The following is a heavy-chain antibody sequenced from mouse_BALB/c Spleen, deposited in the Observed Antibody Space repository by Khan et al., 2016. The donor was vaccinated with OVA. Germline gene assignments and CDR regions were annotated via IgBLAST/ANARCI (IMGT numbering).Heavy chain of an antibody. D-gene: IGHD2-10*01. V-gene: IGHV9-3-1*01. CDR2: INTYTGEP. CDR3: AIPPYFSYAMDN. CDR1: GHTFTNYG. Sequence: QIQLVQSGPELKKPGETVKISCKASGHTFTNYGMNWVKQPPGKGLKWMGWINTYTGEPTYADDFNGRFAFSLETSASTAYLQLNNLKNEDTATYFCAIPPYFSYAMDNWGQGTSVTVSS. J-gene: IGHJ4*01.